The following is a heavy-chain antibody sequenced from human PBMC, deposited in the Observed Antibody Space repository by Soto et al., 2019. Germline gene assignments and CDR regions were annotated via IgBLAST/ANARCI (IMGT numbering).Heavy chain of an antibody. CDR1: GGSISSYY. J-gene: IGHJ6*03. CDR2: IYYSGST. Sequence: PSETLSLTCTVSGGSISSYYWSWIRQPPGKGLEWIGYIYYSGSTNYNPSLKSRVTISVDTSKNQFSLKLSSVTAADTAVYYCARGVSTYYDFWSGYCIRYYYYYYMDVWGKGPTVTVSS. V-gene: IGHV4-59*13. D-gene: IGHD3-3*01. CDR3: ARGVSTYYDFWSGYCIRYYYYYYMDV.